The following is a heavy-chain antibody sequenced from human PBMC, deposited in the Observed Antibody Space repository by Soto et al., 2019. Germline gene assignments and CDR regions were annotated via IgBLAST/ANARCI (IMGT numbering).Heavy chain of an antibody. CDR2: IRGSGDNT. Sequence: PGGSLRLSCAASGFTFSSYSLSWVRQAPGKGLDWVSAIRGSGDNTYYADSVKGRFTISRDNTKNTLYLQMNSLRAEDTAVYYCARAPYYYDSSGYHPFDYWGQGTLVTVSS. V-gene: IGHV3-23*01. CDR3: ARAPYYYDSSGYHPFDY. D-gene: IGHD3-22*01. J-gene: IGHJ4*02. CDR1: GFTFSSYS.